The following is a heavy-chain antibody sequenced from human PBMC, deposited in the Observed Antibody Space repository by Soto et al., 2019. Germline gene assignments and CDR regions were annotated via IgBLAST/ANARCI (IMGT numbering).Heavy chain of an antibody. J-gene: IGHJ4*02. V-gene: IGHV1-18*04. Sequence: QVELVQSGGEVRKPGASVKVSCKASGYSFRSHSITWVRQAPGQGLEWMGWISCYNGDTKYAQKFQGRVTVTTDTPTTTAYMELRSLRSDDTAVYYCANLGSGSYPFDYWGQGTLVTVSS. CDR1: GYSFRSHS. D-gene: IGHD1-26*01. CDR2: ISCYNGDT. CDR3: ANLGSGSYPFDY.